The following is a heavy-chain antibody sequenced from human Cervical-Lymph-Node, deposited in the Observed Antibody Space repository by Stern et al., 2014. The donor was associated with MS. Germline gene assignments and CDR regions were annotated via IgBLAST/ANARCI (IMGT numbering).Heavy chain of an antibody. CDR3: AKHSSSWSTFDY. CDR2: IWYDGSEK. CDR1: GFSFSSYG. Sequence: VQLVESGGGVVQPGRSLRLSCAASGFSFSSYGMQWVRQAPGKGLEWVALIWYDGSEKNYADSVKGRFTISRDNSKNTLYLQMNSLRAEDTAVYYCAKHSSSWSTFDYWGQGTLVTVSS. D-gene: IGHD6-13*01. V-gene: IGHV3-33*06. J-gene: IGHJ4*02.